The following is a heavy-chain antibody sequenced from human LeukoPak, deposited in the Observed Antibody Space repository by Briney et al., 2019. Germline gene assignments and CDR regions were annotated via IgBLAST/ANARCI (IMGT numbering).Heavy chain of an antibody. D-gene: IGHD5-18*01. V-gene: IGHV4-59*01. Sequence: KPSETLSLTCTVSGSSISSYYWSWIRQPPGKGLEWIGFVYDSGSTSYNPSLKSRVTISVDTSKNQFSLKLRSVTAADTAVYYCARGVGYSYGLDYWGQGTLVTVSS. CDR2: VYDSGST. CDR3: ARGVGYSYGLDY. J-gene: IGHJ4*02. CDR1: GSSISSYY.